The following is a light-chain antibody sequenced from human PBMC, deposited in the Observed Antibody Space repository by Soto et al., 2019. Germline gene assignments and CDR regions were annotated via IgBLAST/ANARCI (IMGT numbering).Light chain of an antibody. CDR2: AAS. CDR1: QDISNY. CDR3: QRYDDAPLT. V-gene: IGKV1-27*01. Sequence: DIQMTQSPSSLSASVGDRVTMTCRASQDISNYLVWYQQQPGKVPKLVIYAASTLHWGVPSRFSGSGSGTDFTLTISSLQPEDVGTYYCQRYDDAPLTFGGGTKVEIK. J-gene: IGKJ4*01.